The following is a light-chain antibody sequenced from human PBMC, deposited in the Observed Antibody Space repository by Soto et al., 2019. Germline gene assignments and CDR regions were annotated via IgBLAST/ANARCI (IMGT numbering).Light chain of an antibody. CDR3: RQASSFPRT. CDR2: ATS. CDR1: QDTSNL. V-gene: IGKV1-12*01. J-gene: IGKJ1*01. Sequence: DIQMTQSPSFVSAAVGDRVTLTCRASQDTSNLLAWYQQKPGKAPTLLIYATSNLQRGVPSRFSGSGSGTDFTLTISGLQPEDFATYYCRQASSFPRTFGQGTKVDIK.